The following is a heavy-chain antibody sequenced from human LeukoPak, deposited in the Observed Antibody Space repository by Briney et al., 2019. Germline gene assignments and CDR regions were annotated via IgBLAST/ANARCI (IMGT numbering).Heavy chain of an antibody. CDR3: ARVGEYYDILTGYLSWYYFDY. J-gene: IGHJ4*02. CDR2: ISSSGSTI. CDR1: GFTFSDYY. V-gene: IGHV3-11*01. Sequence: GSLRLSCAASGFTFSDYYMSWIRQAPGKGLEWVSYISSSGSTIYYADSVKGRFTISRDNAKNSLYLQMNSLRAEDTAVYYCARVGEYYDILTGYLSWYYFDYWGQGTLVTVSS. D-gene: IGHD3-9*01.